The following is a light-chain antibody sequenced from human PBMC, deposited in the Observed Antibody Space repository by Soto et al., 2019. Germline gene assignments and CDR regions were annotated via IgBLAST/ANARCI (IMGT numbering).Light chain of an antibody. CDR3: QQRSKWPVT. CDR2: DAS. CDR1: QSISEF. J-gene: IGKJ4*01. V-gene: IGKV3-11*01. Sequence: TQSPSTLSASVGDRVTITCRASQSISEFLAWYQQKPGQAPRLLIYDASNRATGTPARFSGSGSGTDFTLTISSLEAEDFALYYCQQRSKWPVTFGGGTKVEIK.